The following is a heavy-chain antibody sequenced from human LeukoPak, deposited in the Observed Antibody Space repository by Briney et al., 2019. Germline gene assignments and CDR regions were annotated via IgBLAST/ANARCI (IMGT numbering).Heavy chain of an antibody. J-gene: IGHJ6*03. Sequence: GGSLRLSCAASGFTVSSNYMSWVRQAPGKGLEWVSVIYSGGSTYYADSVKGRFTISRDNSKNPLYLQMNSLRAEDTAVYYCARVYGTSSPSGYYYYYMDVWGKGTTVTVSS. CDR2: IYSGGST. CDR3: ARVYGTSSPSGYYYYYMDV. D-gene: IGHD6-6*01. V-gene: IGHV3-66*02. CDR1: GFTVSSNY.